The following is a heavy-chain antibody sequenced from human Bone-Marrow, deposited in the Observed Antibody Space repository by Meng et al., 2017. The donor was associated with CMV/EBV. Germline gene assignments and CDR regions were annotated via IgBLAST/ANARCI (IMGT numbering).Heavy chain of an antibody. CDR1: GFTFSNAW. J-gene: IGHJ4*02. CDR3: TTRRILWFGELHDY. V-gene: IGHV3-15*01. D-gene: IGHD3-10*01. Sequence: GESLKISCAASGFTFSNAWMSWVRQAPGKGLEWVGRIKSKTDGGTTDYAAPVKGRFTISRDDSKNTLYLQMNSLKTEDTAVYYCTTRRILWFGELHDYWGQGTLVTV. CDR2: IKSKTDGGTT.